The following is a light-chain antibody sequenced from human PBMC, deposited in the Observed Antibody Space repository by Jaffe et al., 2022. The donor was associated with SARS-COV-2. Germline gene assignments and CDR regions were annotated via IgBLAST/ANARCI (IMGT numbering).Light chain of an antibody. CDR2: LGS. Sequence: DIVMTQSPLSLPVTPGEPASISCRSSQSLLHSNGYNCLDWYLQKPGQSPQLLIYLGSSRASGVPDRFSGSGSGTDFTLKISRVEAEDVGVYYCMQALQTPRTFGQGTQVEI. V-gene: IGKV2-28*01. CDR1: QSLLHSNGYNC. CDR3: MQALQTPRT. J-gene: IGKJ1*01.